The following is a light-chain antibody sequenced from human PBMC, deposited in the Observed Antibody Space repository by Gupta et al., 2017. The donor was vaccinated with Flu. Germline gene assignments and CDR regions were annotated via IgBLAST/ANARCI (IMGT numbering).Light chain of an antibody. CDR1: RYNIGSKY. V-gene: IGLV1-47*02. Sequence: SVNLFCSGSRYNIGSKYVNWYQQFPGKAPQLLISHNHKRPSGCPDRFSGSKSGTSASLAIGGLRSEDETHYYCEVWDDSLSGWVFGGGTKLTVL. CDR3: EVWDDSLSGWV. CDR2: HNH. J-gene: IGLJ3*02.